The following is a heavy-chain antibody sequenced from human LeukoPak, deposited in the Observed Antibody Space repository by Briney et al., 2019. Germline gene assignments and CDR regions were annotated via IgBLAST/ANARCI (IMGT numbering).Heavy chain of an antibody. J-gene: IGHJ4*02. CDR3: AKGKKMTVAGLFDY. D-gene: IGHD6-19*01. CDR1: VFTFDDYA. CDR2: ISWNSGGI. Sequence: GGSLRLSCAASVFTFDDYAMHCVRQAPGKCREWVSGISWNSGGIGYADSVKGRFTISRDNAKNSLYPRMNSMRADDTALYYCAKGKKMTVAGLFDYWGQGTLVTVSS. V-gene: IGHV3-9*01.